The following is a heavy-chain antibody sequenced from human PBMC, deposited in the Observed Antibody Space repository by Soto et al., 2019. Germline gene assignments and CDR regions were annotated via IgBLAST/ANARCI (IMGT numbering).Heavy chain of an antibody. CDR1: GGSFSCYY. J-gene: IGHJ4*02. CDR3: ARTRVYYDFWSGYIDY. D-gene: IGHD3-3*01. CDR2: INHSGST. V-gene: IGHV4-34*01. Sequence: SETLSLTCAVYGGSFSCYYWSWIRQPPGKGLEWIGEINHSGSTNYNPSLKSRVTISVDTSKNQFSPKLSSVTAADTAVYYCARTRVYYDFWSGYIDYWGQGTLVTVSS.